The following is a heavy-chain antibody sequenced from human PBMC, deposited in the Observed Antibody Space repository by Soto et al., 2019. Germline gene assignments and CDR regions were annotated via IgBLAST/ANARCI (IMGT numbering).Heavy chain of an antibody. CDR1: GGSISSGGYY. J-gene: IGHJ4*02. CDR2: IYYSGST. D-gene: IGHD2-2*01. V-gene: IGHV4-31*03. Sequence: QVQLQESGPGLVKPSQTLSLTCTVSGGSISSGGYYWSWIRQHPGKGLEWIGYIYYSGSTYYNPSLTRRVTISVDTSKNQFSLKLSSVTAADTAVYYCARGRSSTSPYPIGYCGQGTLVTVSS. CDR3: ARGRSSTSPYPIGY.